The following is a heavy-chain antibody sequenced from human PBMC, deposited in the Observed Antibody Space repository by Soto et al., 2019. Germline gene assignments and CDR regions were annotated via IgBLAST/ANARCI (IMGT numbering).Heavy chain of an antibody. CDR1: GFTFSDYY. V-gene: IGHV3-11*01. D-gene: IGHD2-8*01. CDR3: ARSTCTNGVCYVVY. Sequence: LRLSCAASGFTFSDYYMSWLRQAPGKGLEWISYISSSGSTIHYADSVKGRFTISRDNAKNSLYLQMNSLRAEDTAVYYCARSTCTNGVCYVVYWGQGTLVTVSS. CDR2: ISSSGSTI. J-gene: IGHJ4*02.